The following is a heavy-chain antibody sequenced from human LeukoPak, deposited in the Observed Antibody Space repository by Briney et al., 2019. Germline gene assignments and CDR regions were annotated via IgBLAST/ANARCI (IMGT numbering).Heavy chain of an antibody. CDR2: ISAYNGNT. CDR3: ARDYDSSGFWEE. V-gene: IGHV1-18*04. J-gene: IGHJ4*02. D-gene: IGHD3-22*01. Sequence: ASVKVSCKASGYTFTSYYMHWVRQAPGQGLEWMGWISAYNGNTNYAQKLQGRVTMTTDTSTSTAYMELRSLRSDDTAVYYCARDYDSSGFWEEWGQGTLVTVSS. CDR1: GYTFTSYY.